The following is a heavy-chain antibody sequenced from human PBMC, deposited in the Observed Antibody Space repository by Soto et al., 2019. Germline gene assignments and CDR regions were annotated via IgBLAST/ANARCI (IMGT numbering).Heavy chain of an antibody. CDR1: GFTFSSFC. Sequence: GGSLRLSCAASGFTFSSFCMDWVRQAPGKGLEWVSSISSSVSYISYADSVKGRFTPSRDNAKNALELQMDRLRAEDTAVYYCVRLTSRASYFDSWGQGAPVTVSS. CDR3: VRLTSRASYFDS. V-gene: IGHV3-21*01. CDR2: ISSSVSYI. J-gene: IGHJ4*02. D-gene: IGHD2-2*01.